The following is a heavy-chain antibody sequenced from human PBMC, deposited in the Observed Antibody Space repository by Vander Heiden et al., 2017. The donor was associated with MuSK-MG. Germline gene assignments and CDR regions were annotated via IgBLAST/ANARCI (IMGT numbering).Heavy chain of an antibody. CDR3: ARGHSPDGSGGRCYNFDY. CDR1: AYTFTIYG. CDR2: MNPNSGNT. V-gene: IGHV1-8*01. J-gene: IGHJ4*02. Sequence: QVQLVQPEAELKKPGASVHCSYKAAAYTFTIYGLNWARQATGQGLGWMGWMNPNSGNTGYAKKFQGRGTMTRNTSISTAYRELSSLRSEETAVYYCARGHSPDGSGGRCYNFDYWGQVTMVTVCS. D-gene: IGHD2-15*01.